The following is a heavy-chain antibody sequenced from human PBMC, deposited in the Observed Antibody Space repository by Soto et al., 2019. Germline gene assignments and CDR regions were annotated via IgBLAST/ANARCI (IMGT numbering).Heavy chain of an antibody. CDR3: ARSGELLQTFDS. CDR1: GVSFSDYS. J-gene: IGHJ4*02. D-gene: IGHD1-26*01. V-gene: IGHV3-21*06. CDR2: ITGNSEYK. Sequence: GGSLRLSCVVSGVSFSDYSMNWVRQAPGKGLEWVSLITGNSEYKYYAGSVKGRFTVSRDNAKNSLYLQMDSLTVEDTAVYYCARSGELLQTFDSWGQGTLVTVSS.